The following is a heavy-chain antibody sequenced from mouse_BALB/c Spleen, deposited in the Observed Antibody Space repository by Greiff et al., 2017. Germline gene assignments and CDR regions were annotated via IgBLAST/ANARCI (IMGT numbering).Heavy chain of an antibody. Sequence: EVQLQQSGAELVKPGASVKLSCTASGFNIKDTYMHWVKQRPEQGLEWIGRIDPANGNTKYDPKFQGKATITADTSSNTAYLQLSSLTSEDTAVYYCASIHYYGSSYDAMDYWGQGTSVTVSS. CDR2: IDPANGNT. CDR1: GFNIKDTY. CDR3: ASIHYYGSSYDAMDY. J-gene: IGHJ4*01. V-gene: IGHV14-3*02. D-gene: IGHD1-1*01.